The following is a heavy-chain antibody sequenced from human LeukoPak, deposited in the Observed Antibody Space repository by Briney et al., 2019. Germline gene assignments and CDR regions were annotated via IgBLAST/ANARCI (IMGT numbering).Heavy chain of an antibody. V-gene: IGHV4-30-2*01. CDR2: IYHSGST. CDR3: ARAYGDYVSIELDY. Sequence: PSETLSLTCAVSGGSISSGGYSWSWIRQPPGKGLEWIVYIYHSGSTYYNPSLKSRATISVDRSKNQFSLKLSSVTAADTAVYYCARAYGDYVSIELDYWGQGTLVTVSS. J-gene: IGHJ4*02. CDR1: GGSISSGGYS. D-gene: IGHD4-17*01.